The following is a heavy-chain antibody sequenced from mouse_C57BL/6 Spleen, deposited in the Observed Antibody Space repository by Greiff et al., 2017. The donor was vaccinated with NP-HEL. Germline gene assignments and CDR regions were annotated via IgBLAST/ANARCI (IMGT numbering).Heavy chain of an antibody. Sequence: VQLQQSGAELVRPGTSVKMSCKASGYTFTNYWIGWAKQRPGHGLEWIGDIYPGGGYTNYNEKFKGKATLTADKSSSTAYMQFSSLTSEDSASYYCARKENAWYYAMDYWGQGTAVTVSS. CDR2: IYPGGGYT. CDR3: ARKENAWYYAMDY. J-gene: IGHJ4*01. V-gene: IGHV1-63*01. CDR1: GYTFTNYW.